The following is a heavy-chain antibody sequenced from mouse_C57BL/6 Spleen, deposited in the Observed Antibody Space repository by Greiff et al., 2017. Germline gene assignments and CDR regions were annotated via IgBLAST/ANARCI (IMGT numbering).Heavy chain of an antibody. Sequence: QVQLQQPGAELVKPGASVKLSCKASGYTFTSYWMHWVKQRPGRGLEWIGRIDPTSGGTKYNEKFKSKATLTVDKPSSTAYMQLSSLTSEDSAVYYCARPPYDGSLYWYFDVWGTGTTVTVAS. D-gene: IGHD1-1*01. CDR2: IDPTSGGT. J-gene: IGHJ1*03. CDR3: ARPPYDGSLYWYFDV. CDR1: GYTFTSYW. V-gene: IGHV1-72*01.